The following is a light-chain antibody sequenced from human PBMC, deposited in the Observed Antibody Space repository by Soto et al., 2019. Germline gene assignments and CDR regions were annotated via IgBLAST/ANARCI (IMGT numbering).Light chain of an antibody. CDR3: QSYDSSLSGSHVV. V-gene: IGLV1-40*01. J-gene: IGLJ2*01. CDR1: SSNIGAGYD. CDR2: GNS. Sequence: QSVLTQPPSVSGAPGQRVTISCTGSSSNIGAGYDVHWYLQLPGTAPKLLIYGNSNRPSGVPDRFSGSKSGTSASLAITGLQAEDEADYYCQSYDSSLSGSHVVFGGGTKVTVL.